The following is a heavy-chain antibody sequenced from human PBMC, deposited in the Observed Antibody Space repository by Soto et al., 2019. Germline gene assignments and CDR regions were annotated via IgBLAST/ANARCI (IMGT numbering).Heavy chain of an antibody. J-gene: IGHJ4*02. D-gene: IGHD5-18*01. CDR3: ARVSRTAMVYYFDY. V-gene: IGHV4-4*07. CDR2: IYSSGTT. CDR1: GDSISSYY. Sequence: QVQLQESGPGLVKPSETLSLTCTVSGDSISSYYWSWIRQPAGQGLEWIGRIYSSGTTNYNPSLKGRVTMSVDTSKNRFSLKLTSVTAADTAVYYCARVSRTAMVYYFDYWGQGTLVTVSS.